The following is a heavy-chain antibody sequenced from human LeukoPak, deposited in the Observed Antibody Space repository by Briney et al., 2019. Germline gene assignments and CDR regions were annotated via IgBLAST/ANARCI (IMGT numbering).Heavy chain of an antibody. CDR1: GGSISSYY. J-gene: IGHJ6*03. CDR3: ARGLTLWYSSGDGLPYYYYYYMDV. V-gene: IGHV4-34*01. Sequence: SETLSLTCTVSGGSISSYYWSWIRQPPGKGLEWIGEINHSGSTNYNPSLKSRVTISVDTSKNQFSLKLSSVTAADTAVYYCARGLTLWYSSGDGLPYYYYYYMDVWGKGTTVTVSS. D-gene: IGHD6-19*01. CDR2: INHSGST.